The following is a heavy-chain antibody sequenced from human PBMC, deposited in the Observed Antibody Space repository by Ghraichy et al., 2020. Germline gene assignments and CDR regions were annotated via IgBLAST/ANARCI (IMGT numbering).Heavy chain of an antibody. J-gene: IGHJ4*02. CDR1: GGSISSSSYY. CDR2: IYYSGST. D-gene: IGHD6-6*01. Sequence: SQTLSLTCTVSGGSISSSSYYWGWIRQPPGKGLEWIGSIYYSGSTYYNPSLKSRVTISVDTSKNQFSLKLSSVTAADTAVYYCARRYSSSPPDYWGQGTLVTVSS. V-gene: IGHV4-39*01. CDR3: ARRYSSSPPDY.